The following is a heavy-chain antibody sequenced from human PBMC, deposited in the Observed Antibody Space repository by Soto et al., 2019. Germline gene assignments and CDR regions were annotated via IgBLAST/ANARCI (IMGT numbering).Heavy chain of an antibody. Sequence: GESLKISCAASGFTFSSYSMNWVRQAPGKGLEWVSSISSSSSYIYYADSVKGRFTISRDNAKNSLYLQMNSLRAEDTAVYYCARDRGAYDSSSAFDIWGQGTMVTVSS. J-gene: IGHJ3*02. CDR2: ISSSSSYI. CDR1: GFTFSSYS. V-gene: IGHV3-21*01. CDR3: ARDRGAYDSSSAFDI. D-gene: IGHD3-22*01.